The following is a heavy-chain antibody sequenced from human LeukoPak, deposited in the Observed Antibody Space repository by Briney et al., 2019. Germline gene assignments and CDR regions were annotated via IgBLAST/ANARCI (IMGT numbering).Heavy chain of an antibody. CDR1: GGSFSGYY. Sequence: PSETLSLTCAVYGGSFSGYYWSWIRQPPGKGLEWIGEINHSGSTNYNPSLKSRVTISVDTSKNQFSLKLSSVTAADTAVYYCARRKRRWLQLLLSPTNDAFDIWGQGTMVTVSS. D-gene: IGHD5-24*01. CDR3: ARRKRRWLQLLLSPTNDAFDI. J-gene: IGHJ3*02. V-gene: IGHV4-34*01. CDR2: INHSGST.